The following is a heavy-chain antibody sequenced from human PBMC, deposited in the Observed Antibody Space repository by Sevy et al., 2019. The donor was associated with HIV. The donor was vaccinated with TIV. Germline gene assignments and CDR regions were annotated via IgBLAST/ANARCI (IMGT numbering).Heavy chain of an antibody. V-gene: IGHV1-8*01. D-gene: IGHD3-3*01. CDR1: GYTFTTYD. CDR3: ARGGNGDFWSYEYYYYGMDV. J-gene: IGHJ6*02. Sequence: ASVKVSCAAFGYTFTTYDINWVRQAPGQGLEWMGWMSPNTGATGFAQKFQGRVTLTRNKSITTAYMELSSLTYEDTAIYYCARGGNGDFWSYEYYYYGMDVWGQGTTVTDSS. CDR2: MSPNTGAT.